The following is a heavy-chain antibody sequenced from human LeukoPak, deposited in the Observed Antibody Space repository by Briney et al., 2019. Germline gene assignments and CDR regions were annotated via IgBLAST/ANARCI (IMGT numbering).Heavy chain of an antibody. Sequence: GASVKVSCKASGYTFTSYGISWVRQAPGQGLEWMGWISAYNGNTNYAQKLQGRVTMTTDTSTSTAYMELRSLRSDDTAVYYCAKEAWFGETFDLYYYYYMDVWGKGTTVTISS. J-gene: IGHJ6*03. CDR1: GYTFTSYG. CDR3: AKEAWFGETFDLYYYYYMDV. V-gene: IGHV1-18*01. CDR2: ISAYNGNT. D-gene: IGHD3-10*01.